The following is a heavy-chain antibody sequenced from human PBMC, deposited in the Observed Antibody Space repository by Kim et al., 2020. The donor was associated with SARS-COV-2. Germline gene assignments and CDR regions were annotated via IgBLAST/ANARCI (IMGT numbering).Heavy chain of an antibody. CDR3: ARGGEYCSGGSCPYYYYGMDV. J-gene: IGHJ6*02. D-gene: IGHD2-15*01. Sequence: ASVKVSCKASGYTFTSYYMHWVRQAPGQGLEWMGIINPSGGSTSYAQKFQGRVTMTRDTSTSTVYMELSSLRSEDTAVYYCARGGEYCSGGSCPYYYYGMDVWGQGTTVTVSS. CDR1: GYTFTSYY. CDR2: INPSGGST. V-gene: IGHV1-46*01.